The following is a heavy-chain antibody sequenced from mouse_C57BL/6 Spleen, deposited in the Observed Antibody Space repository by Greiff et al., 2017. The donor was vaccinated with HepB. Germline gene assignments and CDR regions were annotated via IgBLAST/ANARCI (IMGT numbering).Heavy chain of an antibody. Sequence: QVQLQQSGAELVRPGASVTLSCKASGYTFTDYEMHWVKQTPVHGLEWIGAIDPETGGTAYNQKFKGKAILTADKSSSTAYMELRSLTSEDSAVYYCTRRLDSSGYLAWFAYWGQGTLVTVSA. CDR1: GYTFTDYE. J-gene: IGHJ3*01. CDR3: TRRLDSSGYLAWFAY. CDR2: IDPETGGT. V-gene: IGHV1-15*01. D-gene: IGHD3-2*02.